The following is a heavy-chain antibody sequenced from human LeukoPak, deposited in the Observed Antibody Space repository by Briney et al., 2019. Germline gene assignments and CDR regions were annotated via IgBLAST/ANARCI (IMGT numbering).Heavy chain of an antibody. V-gene: IGHV4-34*01. Sequence: NPSETLSLTRAVYGGSFSGYYWSWIRQPPGKGLEWIGEINHSGSTNYNPSLKSRVTISVDTSKNQFSLKLSSVTAADTAVYYCARGRGAFDYWGQGTLVTVSS. CDR2: INHSGST. CDR1: GGSFSGYY. D-gene: IGHD1-26*01. CDR3: ARGRGAFDY. J-gene: IGHJ4*02.